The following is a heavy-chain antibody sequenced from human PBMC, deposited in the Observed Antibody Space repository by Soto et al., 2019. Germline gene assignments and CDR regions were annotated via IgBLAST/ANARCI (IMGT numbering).Heavy chain of an antibody. CDR1: GFTFNNYA. D-gene: IGHD3-10*01. J-gene: IGHJ4*02. CDR2: ISGGDDTT. Sequence: EVQLLDSGGGLVQPGGSLRLSCAASGFTFNNYAMTWVRQAPGKGLEWVSAISGGDDTTSYADSVKGRFTVSRDGSKNTPYLQMSSLRAEDTALYYCAKGRGGSGSLTPRVDFWGQGTLVTVSS. V-gene: IGHV3-23*01. CDR3: AKGRGGSGSLTPRVDF.